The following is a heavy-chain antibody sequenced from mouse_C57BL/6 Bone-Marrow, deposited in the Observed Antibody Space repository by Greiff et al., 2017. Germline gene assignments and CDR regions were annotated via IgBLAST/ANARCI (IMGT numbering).Heavy chain of an antibody. CDR1: GYSFTGYF. CDR3: AENYDDDVYFDV. D-gene: IGHD2-4*01. CDR2: INPYNGDT. J-gene: IGHJ1*03. V-gene: IGHV1-20*01. Sequence: EVQLLQSGPELVKPGDSVKISCKASGYSFTGYFMNWVMQSPGKSLEWIGRINPYNGDTFYNQKFKGKATLTVDKSSTTAHMELRSLTSEDSAVYYCAENYDDDVYFDVWGTGTTVTVSS.